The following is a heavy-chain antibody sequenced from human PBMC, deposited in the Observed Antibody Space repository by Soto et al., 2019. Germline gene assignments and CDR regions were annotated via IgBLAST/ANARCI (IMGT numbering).Heavy chain of an antibody. CDR3: ARELLRFGEIYYFDH. CDR2: IIPILGIA. Sequence: QVQLVQSGAEVKKPGSSVQVSCKASGGTFSSYTISWVRQAPGQGLAWMGRIIPILGIANYAQKFQGRVTITADKSTSTAYMELSSLTSDDTAVYYCARELLRFGEIYYFDHWGQGTLVTVSS. J-gene: IGHJ4*02. D-gene: IGHD3-10*01. CDR1: GGTFSSYT. V-gene: IGHV1-69*08.